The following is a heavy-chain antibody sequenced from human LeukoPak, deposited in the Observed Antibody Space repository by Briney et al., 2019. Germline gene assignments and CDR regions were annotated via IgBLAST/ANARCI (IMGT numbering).Heavy chain of an antibody. V-gene: IGHV1-18*01. J-gene: IGHJ4*02. Sequence: GASVKVSCKASGYTFTSYGISWVRQAPGQGVEWMGWISAYNGNTNYAQKLQGRVTMTTDTSTSTAYMELRSLRSDDTAVYYCARDQYCSGGSCHNFDYWGQGTLVTVSS. CDR2: ISAYNGNT. CDR1: GYTFTSYG. D-gene: IGHD2-15*01. CDR3: ARDQYCSGGSCHNFDY.